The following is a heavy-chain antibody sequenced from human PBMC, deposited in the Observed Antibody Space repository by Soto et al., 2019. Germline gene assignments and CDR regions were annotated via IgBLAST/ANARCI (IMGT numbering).Heavy chain of an antibody. J-gene: IGHJ6*02. Sequence: QVQLVQSGAEVKKPGSSVKVSCKTSGVSFNNNGIGWVRQAPGHGLEWMGGVSPPFRTSNYARKFQGIISMTADASSGTVSMELSSLTSEDTAQYYCARVLYYGSGSYPPYGMDVWGQGTTVTVSS. CDR1: GVSFNNNG. D-gene: IGHD3-10*01. CDR2: VSPPFRTS. CDR3: ARVLYYGSGSYPPYGMDV. V-gene: IGHV1-69*01.